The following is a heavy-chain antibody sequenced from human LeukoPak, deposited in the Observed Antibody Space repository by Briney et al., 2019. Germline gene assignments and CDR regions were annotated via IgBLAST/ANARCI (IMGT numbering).Heavy chain of an antibody. D-gene: IGHD3-3*01. CDR2: ISSSGSTI. CDR3: ATLPPGARKGGVTIFGVVITPNDAFDI. CDR1: GFTFSDYY. Sequence: GSLRLSCAASGFTFSDYYMSWIRQAPGKGLEWVSYISSSGSTIYYADSVKGRFTISRDNSKNTLYLQMNSLRAEDTAVYYCATLPPGARKGGVTIFGVVITPNDAFDIWGQGTMVTVSS. J-gene: IGHJ3*02. V-gene: IGHV3-11*04.